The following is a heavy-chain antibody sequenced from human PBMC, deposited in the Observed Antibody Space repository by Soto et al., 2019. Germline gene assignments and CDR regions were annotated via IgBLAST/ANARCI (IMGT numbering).Heavy chain of an antibody. J-gene: IGHJ6*03. CDR2: IGRSGDT. D-gene: IGHD3-10*01. Sequence: EVQLLESGGGLVQPGGSLRLSCAASGFIFTNYAMSWVRQAPGKGLEWVSSIGRSGDTYYADSVRGRFTISRDDSKNTLYLQLNSLRAEDTAVYNCAKNYFMDVWGKGTTFTVSS. CDR1: GFIFTNYA. V-gene: IGHV3-23*01. CDR3: AKNYFMDV.